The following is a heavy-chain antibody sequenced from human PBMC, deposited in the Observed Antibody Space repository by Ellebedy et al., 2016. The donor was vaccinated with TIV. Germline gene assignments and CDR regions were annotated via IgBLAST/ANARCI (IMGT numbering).Heavy chain of an antibody. J-gene: IGHJ4*02. Sequence: PGGSLRLSCAASGFAFSNYWMHWVRQAPGKGLVWVSRVYSDGTGTTYADSVKGRFTISRENAKNTLYLQMNSLRVEDTAVYYCVRESGDSRFFDCWGQGTLVTVSS. CDR3: VRESGDSRFFDC. V-gene: IGHV3-74*01. CDR2: VYSDGTGT. CDR1: GFAFSNYW.